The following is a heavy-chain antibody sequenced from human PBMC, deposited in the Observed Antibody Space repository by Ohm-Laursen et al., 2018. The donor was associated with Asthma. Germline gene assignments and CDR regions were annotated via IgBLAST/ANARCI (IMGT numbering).Heavy chain of an antibody. Sequence: SSAKVSCNASGGTFSMDGISWVRQAPGGGLEWMGGIIPSFGTANYAQKFHGRLTIYADESTSTTYMELSSLRSDDSAVYFCAREASGNTGLYYFDFWGQGTLVTVSS. V-gene: IGHV1-69*01. CDR1: GGTFSMDG. J-gene: IGHJ4*02. D-gene: IGHD1-14*01. CDR2: IIPSFGTA. CDR3: AREASGNTGLYYFDF.